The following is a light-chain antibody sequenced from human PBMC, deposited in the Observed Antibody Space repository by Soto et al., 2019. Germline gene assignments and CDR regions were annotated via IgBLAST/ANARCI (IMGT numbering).Light chain of an antibody. V-gene: IGLV2-14*01. CDR2: EVS. J-gene: IGLJ3*02. CDR3: ISYTTSTTWV. Sequence: QSALTQPASVSGSPGQSITISCTGSSXDFGAYNYVSWLQQHPGKAPKLIIYEVSNRPSGVSDRFSGSKSGNTASLTISGLQAEDEAVYHCISYTTSTTWVFGGGTKVTVL. CDR1: SXDFGAYNY.